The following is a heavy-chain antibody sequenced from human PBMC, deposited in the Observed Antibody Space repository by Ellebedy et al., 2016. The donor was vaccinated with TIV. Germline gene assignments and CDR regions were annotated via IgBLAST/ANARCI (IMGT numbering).Heavy chain of an antibody. Sequence: GESLKISCAASGFTFSSYGMHWVRQAPGKGLEWVAVIWYDGSNKYYADSVKGRFTISRDNSKNTLYLQMNSPRAEDTAVYYCARGRTFGAVADVFDYWGQGTLVTVSS. V-gene: IGHV3-33*01. J-gene: IGHJ4*02. D-gene: IGHD6-19*01. CDR2: IWYDGSNK. CDR3: ARGRTFGAVADVFDY. CDR1: GFTFSSYG.